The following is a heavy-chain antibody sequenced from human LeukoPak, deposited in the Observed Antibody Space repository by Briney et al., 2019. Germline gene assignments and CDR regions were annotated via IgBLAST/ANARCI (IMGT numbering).Heavy chain of an antibody. D-gene: IGHD1-26*01. CDR2: ISSSGSTI. CDR3: ARDAGARRELLGRNDY. J-gene: IGHJ4*02. Sequence: GGSLRLSCAASGFTFSSYEMNWVRQAPGKGLEWVSYISSSGSTIYYADSVKGRFTISRDNARSSLYLQMNSLRAEDTAVYYCARDAGARRELLGRNDYRGQGTLVTVSS. CDR1: GFTFSSYE. V-gene: IGHV3-48*03.